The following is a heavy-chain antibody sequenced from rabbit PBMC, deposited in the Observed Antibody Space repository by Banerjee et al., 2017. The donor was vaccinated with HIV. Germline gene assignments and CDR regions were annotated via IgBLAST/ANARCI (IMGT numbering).Heavy chain of an antibody. Sequence: QEQLVESGGDLVQPEGSLTLTCTASGFSFSNKYVMCWVRQAPGKGLEWIGCIYSDSSGSTYYASWARGRFTISRPSSTTVTLQMTSLTAADTATYFCARDDAGNGYATEYIFDLWGPGTLVTVS. J-gene: IGHJ4*01. CDR1: GFSFSNKYV. D-gene: IGHD6-1*01. V-gene: IGHV1S45*01. CDR3: ARDDAGNGYATEYIFDL. CDR2: IYSDSSGST.